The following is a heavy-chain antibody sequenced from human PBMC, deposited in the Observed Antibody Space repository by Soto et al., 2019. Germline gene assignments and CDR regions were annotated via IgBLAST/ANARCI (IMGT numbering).Heavy chain of an antibody. J-gene: IGHJ4*02. CDR2: IFYSGST. CDR1: GGSITSDDYY. CDR3: ASANCGGDCSYRHDRYYFES. D-gene: IGHD2-21*02. V-gene: IGHV4-30-4*01. Sequence: QVQLQESDPGLVKPSQSLSLTCTVSGGSITSDDYYWSWIRQPPGRGLEWIGYIFYSGSTHYNPSLKSRFIILLDTSKKQVSLKLSSVTAADTAVYYCASANCGGDCSYRHDRYYFESWGQGTLVTVSS.